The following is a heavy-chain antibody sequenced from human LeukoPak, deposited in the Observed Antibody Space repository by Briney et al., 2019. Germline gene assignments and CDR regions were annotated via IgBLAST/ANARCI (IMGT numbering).Heavy chain of an antibody. D-gene: IGHD6-13*01. CDR1: GGSISSYY. CDR3: ARTEIAAAVDY. J-gene: IGHJ4*02. CDR2: IYYSGST. V-gene: IGHV4-59*01. Sequence: SETLSLTCTVSGGSISSYYWSWIRQPPGKGLEWIGYIYYSGSTNYNPSLKSRVTISVDTSKNQFSLKVNSVTVADTAVYYCARTEIAAAVDYWGQGTLVTVSS.